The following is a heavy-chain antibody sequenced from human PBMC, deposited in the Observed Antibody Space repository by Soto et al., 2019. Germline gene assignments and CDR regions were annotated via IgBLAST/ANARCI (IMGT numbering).Heavy chain of an antibody. CDR1: GFTFSSYA. CDR2: IGESGTPT. Sequence: EVQLLESGGGLVQPGGSLRLSCAASGFTFSSYAMKWVRQAPGKGLEWVSLIGESGTPTYYAESAKGRFTISRDNSGNTLFLEMYSLRAEDTAVYYCARYIPGVRYYGMDVWGQGTTVTVSS. J-gene: IGHJ6*02. V-gene: IGHV3-23*01. D-gene: IGHD2-2*01. CDR3: ARYIPGVRYYGMDV.